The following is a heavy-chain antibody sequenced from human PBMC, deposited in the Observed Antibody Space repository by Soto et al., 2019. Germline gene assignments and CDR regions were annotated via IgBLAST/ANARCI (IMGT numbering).Heavy chain of an antibody. CDR1: GGSISSNY. V-gene: IGHV4-59*01. Sequence: SETLSLTCTVSGGSISSNYWTWIRQPPGKGLEWIGYVYSSGSTNYNPSLKSRVTISEDTSKSQFSLKVNSMTAADTAVYYCARYRREAVAGYTLDNWGQGILVTVSS. D-gene: IGHD6-13*01. CDR2: VYSSGST. J-gene: IGHJ4*02. CDR3: ARYRREAVAGYTLDN.